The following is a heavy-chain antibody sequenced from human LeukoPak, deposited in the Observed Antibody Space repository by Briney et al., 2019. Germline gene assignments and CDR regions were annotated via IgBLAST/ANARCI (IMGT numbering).Heavy chain of an antibody. V-gene: IGHV1-2*02. J-gene: IGHJ4*02. CDR1: GYDFTGYY. D-gene: IGHD6-25*01. CDR2: ITPNSGGT. Sequence: ASVKVSCKASGYDFTGYYIHWVRQTPGQGLEWMGWITPNSGGTNYAQKFQGRVTMTRDTSISTAYMELTRLRSDDTAVYYCARSIPAHRIDFWGQGTLVTVSS. CDR3: ARSIPAHRIDF.